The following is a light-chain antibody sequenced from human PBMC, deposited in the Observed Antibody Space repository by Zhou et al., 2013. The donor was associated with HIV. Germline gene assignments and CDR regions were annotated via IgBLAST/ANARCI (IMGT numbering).Light chain of an antibody. J-gene: IGKJ2*01. CDR1: QSVSSF. V-gene: IGKV3-11*01. CDR2: DAS. CDR3: QQRSIWPLMYT. Sequence: EIVLTQSPATLSLSPGERATLSCRASQSVSSFLAWYQQKPGQAPRLLIYDASNRAPGIPARFSGSGSGTDFTLTISSLEPEDFAVYYCQQRSIWPLMYTFGQGDQAGD.